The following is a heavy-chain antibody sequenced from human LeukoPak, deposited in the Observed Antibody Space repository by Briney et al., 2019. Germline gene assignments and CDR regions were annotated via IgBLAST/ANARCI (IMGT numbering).Heavy chain of an antibody. D-gene: IGHD5-24*01. CDR1: GGSVSSGSYY. V-gene: IGHV4-61*01. Sequence: SETLSLTCTVSGGSVSSGSYYWSWIRQPPGKGLEWIGYIYSSGSTHYNPSLKSRVTISVDTSKNQFSLKLSSVTAADTAVYYCARRAGDGYNFDYWGQGTLVTVSS. CDR2: IYSSGST. CDR3: ARRAGDGYNFDY. J-gene: IGHJ4*02.